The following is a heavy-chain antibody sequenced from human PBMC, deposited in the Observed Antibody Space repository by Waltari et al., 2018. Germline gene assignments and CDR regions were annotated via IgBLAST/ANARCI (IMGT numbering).Heavy chain of an antibody. D-gene: IGHD6-13*01. J-gene: IGHJ6*02. CDR3: ARRGIAAADAYYYYGMDV. CDR1: GYSFTSYW. Sequence: EVQLVQSGAEVKKPGESLKISCKGSGYSFTSYWIGWVRQMPGTGLEWMGIMYPGDSYTRYSPTFQGQVTITADKSISTAYLQWSSLKASDTAMYYCARRGIAAADAYYYYGMDVWGQGTTVTVSS. CDR2: MYPGDSYT. V-gene: IGHV5-51*01.